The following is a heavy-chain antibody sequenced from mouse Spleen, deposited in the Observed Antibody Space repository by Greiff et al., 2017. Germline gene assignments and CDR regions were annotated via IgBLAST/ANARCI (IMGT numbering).Heavy chain of an antibody. Sequence: EVKLVESGPGLVKPSQSLSLTCSVTGYSITSGYYWNWIRQFPGNKLEWMGYISYDGSNNYNPSLKNRISITRDTSKNQFFLKLNSVTTEDTATYYCAREGYDYDIFAYWGQGTLVTVSA. D-gene: IGHD2-4*01. V-gene: IGHV3-6*02. CDR3: AREGYDYDIFAY. J-gene: IGHJ3*01. CDR1: GYSITSGYY. CDR2: ISYDGSN.